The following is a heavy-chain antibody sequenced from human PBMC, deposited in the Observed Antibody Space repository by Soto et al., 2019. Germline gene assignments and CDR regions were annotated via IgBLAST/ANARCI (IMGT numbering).Heavy chain of an antibody. CDR3: ARGYYYDSSGYYRTTGFDY. CDR1: GFTFRSYG. Sequence: GGSLRLSCAASGFTFRSYGIHWVRQAPGKGLEWVAVIWYDGSNKYYADSVKGRFTISRDNSKNTLYLQMNSLRAEDTAVYYCARGYYYDSSGYYRTTGFDYWGQGTLVTVSS. V-gene: IGHV3-33*01. J-gene: IGHJ4*02. CDR2: IWYDGSNK. D-gene: IGHD3-22*01.